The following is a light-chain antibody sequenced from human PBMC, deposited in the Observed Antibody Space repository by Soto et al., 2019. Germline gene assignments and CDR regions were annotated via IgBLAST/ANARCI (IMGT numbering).Light chain of an antibody. CDR1: QSVSSY. J-gene: IGKJ2*01. V-gene: IGKV3-11*01. CDR3: QHRSHWPTT. CDR2: DAS. Sequence: EIVLTQSPATLSLSPGERATLSCRASQSVSSYLAWYQQKPGQAPRLLIYDASNRATGIPARFSGSGSGTDFTVTISSLEPEDFAVYYCQHRSHWPTTFGQGTKLEIK.